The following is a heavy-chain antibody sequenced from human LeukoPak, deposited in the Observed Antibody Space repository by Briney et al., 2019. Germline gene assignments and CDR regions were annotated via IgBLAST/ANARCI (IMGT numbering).Heavy chain of an antibody. CDR1: GYTFTGYY. D-gene: IGHD2-2*01. Sequence: ASVKVSCKASGYTFTGYYMHWVRQALGQGLEWMGWINPNSGGTNYAQKFQGGVTMTRDTSISTAYMELSRLRSDDTAVYYCARGARVVPALSSSGFYWGQGTLVTVSS. CDR2: INPNSGGT. J-gene: IGHJ4*02. V-gene: IGHV1-2*02. CDR3: ARGARVVPALSSSGFY.